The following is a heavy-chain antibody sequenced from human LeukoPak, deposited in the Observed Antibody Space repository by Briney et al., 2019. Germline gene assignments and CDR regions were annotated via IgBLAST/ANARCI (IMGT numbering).Heavy chain of an antibody. J-gene: IGHJ2*01. CDR1: GFTFSSHW. CDR2: IKHDGSER. Sequence: GGSLRLSCAASGFTFSSHWMTWVRQVPGKGLEWVANIKHDGSERYYGDSVKGRFTISRENARNSLYLEMNSLRAEDTAVYYCAREGTDSNHYHGYFDLWGRGTLVTVSS. CDR3: AREGTDSNHYHGYFDL. D-gene: IGHD3-22*01. V-gene: IGHV3-7*01.